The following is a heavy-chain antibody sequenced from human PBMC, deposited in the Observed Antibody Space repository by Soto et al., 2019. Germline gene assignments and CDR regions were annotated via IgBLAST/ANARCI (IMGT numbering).Heavy chain of an antibody. D-gene: IGHD3-10*01. Sequence: QVQLVESGGGVVQPGRSLRLSCAASGFTFSSYAMHWVRQAPGQGLEWVAVISYDGSNKYYADSVKGRFTISRDNSKNTLYMQMNSLRAEDTAVYYCASDLAVRGVIPLYDGMDVWGQGTTVTVSS. CDR1: GFTFSSYA. V-gene: IGHV3-30-3*01. CDR3: ASDLAVRGVIPLYDGMDV. J-gene: IGHJ6*02. CDR2: ISYDGSNK.